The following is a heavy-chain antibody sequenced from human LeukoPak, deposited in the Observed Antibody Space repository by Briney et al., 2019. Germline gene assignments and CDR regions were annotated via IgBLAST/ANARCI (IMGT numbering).Heavy chain of an antibody. CDR3: ARDVGSGRYGCGY. Sequence: AGRSLRLSCAASGFTFSSYGMHWVRQAPGKGLEWVAVIWYDGSNKYYADSVKGRFTISRDNSKNTLYLQMNSLRAEDTAVYYCARDVGSGRYGCGYWGQGTLVTVSS. CDR2: IWYDGSNK. CDR1: GFTFSSYG. J-gene: IGHJ4*02. V-gene: IGHV3-33*01. D-gene: IGHD3-10*01.